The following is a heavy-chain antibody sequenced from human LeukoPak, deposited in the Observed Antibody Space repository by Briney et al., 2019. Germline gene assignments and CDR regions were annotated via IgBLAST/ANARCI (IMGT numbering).Heavy chain of an antibody. CDR2: ISGSGGST. Sequence: GGSLRLSCAASRFTFSSYAMSWVRQAPGKGLEWVSAISGSGGSTYYADSVKGRFTISRDNSKNTLYLQMNSLRAEDTAVYYCAKSVDTAMVTSSYYGMDVWGQGTTVTVSS. J-gene: IGHJ6*02. CDR3: AKSVDTAMVTSSYYGMDV. CDR1: RFTFSSYA. D-gene: IGHD5-18*01. V-gene: IGHV3-23*01.